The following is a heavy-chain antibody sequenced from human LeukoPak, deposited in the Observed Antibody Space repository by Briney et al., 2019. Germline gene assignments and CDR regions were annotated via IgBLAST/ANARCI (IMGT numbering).Heavy chain of an antibody. D-gene: IGHD3-10*01. CDR1: GFTFSDYW. V-gene: IGHV3-74*01. Sequence: GGSLRLSCAASGFTFSDYWMHWVRHGPGKGLVWVSRISADGSSTNYADSVKGRFTISRDNAKSTLYLQMNSLRAEDTAVYYCARGVFHGSGSYGYWGQGTLVTVSS. CDR2: ISADGSST. J-gene: IGHJ4*02. CDR3: ARGVFHGSGSYGY.